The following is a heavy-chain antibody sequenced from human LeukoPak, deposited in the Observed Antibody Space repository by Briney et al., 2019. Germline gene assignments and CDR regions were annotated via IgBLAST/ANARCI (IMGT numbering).Heavy chain of an antibody. CDR1: GFTFSSYG. CDR3: AKDRNYFDY. CDR2: ISYDGGNK. V-gene: IGHV3-30*18. J-gene: IGHJ4*02. Sequence: GRSLRLSCAASGFTFSSYGMHWVRQAPGKGLEWVAVISYDGGNKYYADSVKGRFTISRDNSKNTLYLQMNSLRAEDTAVYYCAKDRNYFDYWGQGTLVTVSS.